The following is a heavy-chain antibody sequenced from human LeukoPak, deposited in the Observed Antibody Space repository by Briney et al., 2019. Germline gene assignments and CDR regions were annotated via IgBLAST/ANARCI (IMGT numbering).Heavy chain of an antibody. D-gene: IGHD5-18*01. V-gene: IGHV3-30-3*01. CDR3: ARATQLWSSDYYGMDV. CDR1: GFTFSSYA. CDR2: ISYDGSNK. Sequence: PGRSLRLSCAASGFTFSSYAMHWVRQAPGKGLEWVAVISYDGSNKYYADSVKGRFTISRDNSKNTLYLQMNSLRAEDTAVYYCARATQLWSSDYYGMDVWGQGTTVTVSS. J-gene: IGHJ6*02.